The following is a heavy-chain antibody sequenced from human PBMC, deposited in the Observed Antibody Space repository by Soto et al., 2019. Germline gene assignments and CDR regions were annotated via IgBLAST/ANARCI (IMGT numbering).Heavy chain of an antibody. J-gene: IGHJ6*02. D-gene: IGHD2-2*01. Sequence: EVQLVEYGGGLVQPGGSLRLSCVGSGFTFSNYEMNWVRQAPGEGLEWLSYITSDGTTIFYADSVKGRFTISRDNAKNSLFLQLNSLTAEDTAIYYCARHASETYALYYFYGLDVWGQGTTVTVSS. V-gene: IGHV3-48*03. CDR2: ITSDGTTI. CDR3: ARHASETYALYYFYGLDV. CDR1: GFTFSNYE.